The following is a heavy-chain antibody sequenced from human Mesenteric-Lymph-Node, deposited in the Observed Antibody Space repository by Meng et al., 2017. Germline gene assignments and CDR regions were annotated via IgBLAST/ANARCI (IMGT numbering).Heavy chain of an antibody. CDR3: ARDRDAYSSGWLSSASWDY. CDR1: GGSISSRSYY. J-gene: IGHJ4*02. CDR2: IYYSGST. Sequence: SETLSLTCTVSGGSISSRSYYWGWIRQPPGKGLEWIGSIYYSGSTYYNTSLKRRVTISVDTSKNQFSLKLSSVTAADTAVYYCARDRDAYSSGWLSSASWDYWGQGTLVTVSS. D-gene: IGHD6-19*01. V-gene: IGHV4-39*07.